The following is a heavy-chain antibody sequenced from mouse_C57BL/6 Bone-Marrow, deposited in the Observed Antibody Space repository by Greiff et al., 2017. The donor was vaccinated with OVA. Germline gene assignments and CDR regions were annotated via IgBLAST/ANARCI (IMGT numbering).Heavy chain of an antibody. CDR3: ARKITTVVATYYYAMDY. D-gene: IGHD1-1*01. CDR1: GFSLTSYA. CDR2: IWTGGGT. J-gene: IGHJ4*01. Sequence: VQVVESGPGLVAPSQSLSITCTVSGFSLTSYAISWVRQPPGKGLEWLGVIWTGGGTNYNSALKSRLSISKDNSKSQVFLKMNSLQTDDTARYYCARKITTVVATYYYAMDYWGQGTSVTVSS. V-gene: IGHV2-9-1*01.